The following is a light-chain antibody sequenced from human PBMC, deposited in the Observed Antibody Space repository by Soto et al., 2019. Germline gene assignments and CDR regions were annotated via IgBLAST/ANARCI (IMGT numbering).Light chain of an antibody. CDR2: LAS. J-gene: IGKJ2*01. CDR3: MQALQTPYS. Sequence: DIVMTQSPLSLPVSPGEPASISCRSSQSLLHRNAYSSLDWYLQKPGQSPRLLIYLASTRASGVPDKFSASGSGTVFTLKISRVEAEDVGIYYCMQALQTPYSFGQGTKLEI. V-gene: IGKV2-28*01. CDR1: QSLLHRNAYSS.